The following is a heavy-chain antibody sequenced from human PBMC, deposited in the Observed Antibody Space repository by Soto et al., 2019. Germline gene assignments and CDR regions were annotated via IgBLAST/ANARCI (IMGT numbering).Heavy chain of an antibody. CDR3: ARTSRIKTGHLDY. Sequence: SESLSLTCAARGYSISTYNWWGWIRQPPGKGLEWIGYIYYTGTIYYNLSLKSRVTMSVDTAKDQFSLKLSSVTAADTAVYYCARTSRIKTGHLDYWGQGALVTVSS. V-gene: IGHV4-28*05. J-gene: IGHJ4*02. CDR2: IYYTGTI. D-gene: IGHD3-9*01. CDR1: GYSISTYNW.